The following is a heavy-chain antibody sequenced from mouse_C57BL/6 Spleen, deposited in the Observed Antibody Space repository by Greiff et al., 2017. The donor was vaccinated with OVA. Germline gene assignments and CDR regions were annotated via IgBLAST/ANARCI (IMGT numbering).Heavy chain of an antibody. Sequence: VQLQQPGAELVMPGASVKLSCKASGYTFTSYWMHWVKQRPGQGLEWIGEIDPSDSYTNYNQKFKGKSTLTVDKSSSTAYMQLSSLTSEDSAVYYCARLITTVDYAMDYWGQGTSVTVSS. CDR3: ARLITTVDYAMDY. D-gene: IGHD1-1*01. CDR2: IDPSDSYT. J-gene: IGHJ4*01. V-gene: IGHV1-69*01. CDR1: GYTFTSYW.